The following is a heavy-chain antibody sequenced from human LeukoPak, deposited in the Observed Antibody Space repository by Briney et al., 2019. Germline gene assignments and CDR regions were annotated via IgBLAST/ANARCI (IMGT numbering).Heavy chain of an antibody. D-gene: IGHD3-10*01. CDR2: IYTSGST. CDR1: GGSISSGSYY. V-gene: IGHV4-61*02. J-gene: IGHJ3*02. Sequence: PSETLSLTCTVSGGSISSGSYYWSWIRQPAGKGLEWIGRIYTSGSTNYNPSLKSRVTISVDTSKNQFSLKLSSVTAADTAVYYCARDENGDDAFDIWGQGTMVTVSS. CDR3: ARDENGDDAFDI.